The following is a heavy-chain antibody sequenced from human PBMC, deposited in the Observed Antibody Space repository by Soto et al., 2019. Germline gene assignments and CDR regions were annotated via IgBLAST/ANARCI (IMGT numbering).Heavy chain of an antibody. V-gene: IGHV4-59*01. Sequence: SETLSLTCTVSGGSISSYYWSWIRQPPGKGLEWIGYIYYSGSTNYNPSLKSRVTISVDTSKNQFSLKLSSVTAADTAVYYCALSKAAAGLDYWGQGALVTVSS. CDR2: IYYSGST. J-gene: IGHJ4*02. CDR1: GGSISSYY. CDR3: ALSKAAAGLDY. D-gene: IGHD6-13*01.